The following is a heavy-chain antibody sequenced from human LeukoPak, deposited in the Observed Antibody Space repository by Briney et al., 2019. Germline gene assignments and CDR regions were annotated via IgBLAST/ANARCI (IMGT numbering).Heavy chain of an antibody. Sequence: GGSLRLSCAASGFTFSSYSMNWVRQAPGKGLEWVSSISSSSSYIYYADSAKGRFTISRDNAKNSLYLQMNSLRAEDTAVYYCARDKVSTGRIAVAGTGEFDYWGQGTLVTVSS. V-gene: IGHV3-21*01. D-gene: IGHD6-19*01. J-gene: IGHJ4*02. CDR1: GFTFSSYS. CDR3: ARDKVSTGRIAVAGTGEFDY. CDR2: ISSSSSYI.